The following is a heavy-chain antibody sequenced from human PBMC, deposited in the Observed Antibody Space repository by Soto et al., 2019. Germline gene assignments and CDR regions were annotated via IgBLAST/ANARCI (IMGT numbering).Heavy chain of an antibody. J-gene: IGHJ4*02. D-gene: IGHD3-3*01. V-gene: IGHV3-48*01. Sequence: PGGSLRLSCAASGFTFSSYSMNWVRQAPGKGLEWVSYISSSSSTIYYADSVKGRFTISRDNAKNSLYLQMNSLRAEDTAVYYCARDLRFLEWLLSDYWGQGTLVTVSS. CDR1: GFTFSSYS. CDR2: ISSSSSTI. CDR3: ARDLRFLEWLLSDY.